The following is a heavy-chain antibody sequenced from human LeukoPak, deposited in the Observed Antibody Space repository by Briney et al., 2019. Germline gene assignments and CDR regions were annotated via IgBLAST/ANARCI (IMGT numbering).Heavy chain of an antibody. D-gene: IGHD1-14*01. J-gene: IGHJ3*02. CDR2: IYYTGGET. CDR1: GGSINSYY. Sequence: PSETLSLTCTVSGGSINSYYWSWIRQPPGKGLEWIGYIYYTGGETNYNPSLKSRLTISVDTSNNKFSLMLTSVTAADTAVYYCARQPGGTAAFDIWAQGTMVTVSP. V-gene: IGHV4-59*08. CDR3: ARQPGGTAAFDI.